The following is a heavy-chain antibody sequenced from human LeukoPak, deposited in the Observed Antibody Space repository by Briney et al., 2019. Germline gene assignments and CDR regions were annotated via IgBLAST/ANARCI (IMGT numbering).Heavy chain of an antibody. J-gene: IGHJ4*02. V-gene: IGHV4-59*01. CDR1: GGSISSYY. CDR2: IYYSGST. Sequence: SETLSLTCTVSGGSISSYYWSWIRQPPGKGLEWIGYIYYSGSTNYNPSLKSRVTISVDTSKNQFSLKLSSVTAADTAVYYCARSTTYYDFWSGYSYSYYFDYWGQGTLVTVSS. D-gene: IGHD3-3*01. CDR3: ARSTTYYDFWSGYSYSYYFDY.